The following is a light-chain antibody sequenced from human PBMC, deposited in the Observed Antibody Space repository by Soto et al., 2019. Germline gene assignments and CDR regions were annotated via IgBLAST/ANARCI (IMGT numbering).Light chain of an antibody. CDR3: QQYGRSPRT. Sequence: EIVLTQSPGTLSLSPGERATLSCRASQIVDGNSLTWYQQKPGQAPRVLFYAASNRATGIPDRFSGSGSGTDFTLTISRLEPEDFAVSYCQQYGRSPRTFGQGTKVEMK. V-gene: IGKV3-20*01. J-gene: IGKJ1*01. CDR2: AAS. CDR1: QIVDGNS.